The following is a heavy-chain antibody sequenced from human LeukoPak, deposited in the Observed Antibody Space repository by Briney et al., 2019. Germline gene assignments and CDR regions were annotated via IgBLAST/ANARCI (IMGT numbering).Heavy chain of an antibody. V-gene: IGHV4-39*01. D-gene: IGHD3-3*01. CDR3: AREIYDFWSGYYPSFDY. J-gene: IGHJ4*02. Sequence: SETLSLTCTVSGGSISSSSYYWGWIRQPPGKGLEWFGSIYYSGSTYYNPSLKNRVNISVDTSKNQFSLKLSSVTAADTAVYYCAREIYDFWSGYYPSFDYWGQGTLVTVSS. CDR2: IYYSGST. CDR1: GGSISSSSYY.